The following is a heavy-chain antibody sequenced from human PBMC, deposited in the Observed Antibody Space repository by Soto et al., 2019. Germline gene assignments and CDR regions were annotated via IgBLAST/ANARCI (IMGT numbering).Heavy chain of an antibody. V-gene: IGHV1-24*01. CDR1: GGTFSSYT. D-gene: IGHD3-9*01. CDR2: FDPEDGET. CDR3: ATGGVNYDILTGYPRYYYYGMDV. Sequence: ASVKVSCKAAGGTFSSYTISWVRQAPGKGLEWMGGFDPEDGETIYAQKFQGRVTMTEDTSTDTAYMELSSLRSEDTAVYYCATGGVNYDILTGYPRYYYYGMDVWGQGTTVTVSS. J-gene: IGHJ6*02.